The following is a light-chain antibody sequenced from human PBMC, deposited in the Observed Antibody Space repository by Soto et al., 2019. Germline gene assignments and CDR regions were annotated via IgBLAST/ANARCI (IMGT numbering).Light chain of an antibody. CDR3: QLYGRSIT. J-gene: IGKJ5*01. CDR1: QSVSSSY. V-gene: IGKV3-20*01. CDR2: GAF. Sequence: TVLTQSLGTLSLSPGERATLSCRASQSVSSSYLAWYQQKPGQPPRLLIYGAFSRATGIPDRFSGSGSGTDFTLTITRLEPEDFAVYYCQLYGRSITFGHGTRLEI.